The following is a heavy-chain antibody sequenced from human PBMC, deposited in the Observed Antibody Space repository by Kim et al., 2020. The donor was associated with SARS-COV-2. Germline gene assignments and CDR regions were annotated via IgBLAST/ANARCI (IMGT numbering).Heavy chain of an antibody. D-gene: IGHD2-15*01. V-gene: IGHV1-69*13. CDR2: IIPIFGTA. J-gene: IGHJ5*02. Sequence: SVKVSCKASGGTFSSYAISWVRQAPGQGLEWMGGIIPIFGTANYAQKFQGRVTITADESTSTAYMELSSLRSEDTAVYYCARDSVVAATPGWFDPWGQGTLVTVSS. CDR1: GGTFSSYA. CDR3: ARDSVVAATPGWFDP.